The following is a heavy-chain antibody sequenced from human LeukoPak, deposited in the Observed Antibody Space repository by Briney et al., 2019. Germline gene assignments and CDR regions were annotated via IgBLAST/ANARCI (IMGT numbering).Heavy chain of an antibody. J-gene: IGHJ4*02. CDR3: ARASYYYDSSGYPVIYFDY. CDR2: IYYSGST. V-gene: IGHV4-59*01. D-gene: IGHD3-22*01. Sequence: PSETLSLTCTVSGGSISSYYWSWIRQPPGKGLEWIGYIYYSGSTNYNPSLKSRVTISVGTSKNQFSLKLSSVTAADTAVYYCARASYYYDSSGYPVIYFDYWGQGTLVTVSS. CDR1: GGSISSYY.